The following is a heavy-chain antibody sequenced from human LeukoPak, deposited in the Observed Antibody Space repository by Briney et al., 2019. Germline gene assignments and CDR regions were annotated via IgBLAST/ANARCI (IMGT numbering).Heavy chain of an antibody. CDR2: INSDGSST. V-gene: IGHV3-74*01. Sequence: GGSLRLSCAASGFTFSSYWMHWVRQAPGKGLVWVSRINSDGSSTSYADSVKGRFTISRDNAKNTLYLQMNSLRAEDTAVYYCARDLSGITGTIFHYDYYGMDVWGQGTTVTVSS. CDR1: GFTFSSYW. CDR3: ARDLSGITGTIFHYDYYGMDV. D-gene: IGHD1-7*01. J-gene: IGHJ6*02.